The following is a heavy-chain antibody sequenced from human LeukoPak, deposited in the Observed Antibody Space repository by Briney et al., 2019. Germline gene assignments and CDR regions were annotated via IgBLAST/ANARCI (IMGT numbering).Heavy chain of an antibody. D-gene: IGHD1-26*01. V-gene: IGHV3-74*01. CDR1: GFTFSSYA. CDR3: ARSGSPVDY. CDR2: IHSHGSST. J-gene: IGHJ4*02. Sequence: PGGSLRLSCAASGFTFSSYAMSWVRQPPGQGLEWVSRIHSHGSSTSYADSVKGRFTISRDNARNTLYLQMNSLRAEDTAVYYCARSGSPVDYWGQGTLVTVSS.